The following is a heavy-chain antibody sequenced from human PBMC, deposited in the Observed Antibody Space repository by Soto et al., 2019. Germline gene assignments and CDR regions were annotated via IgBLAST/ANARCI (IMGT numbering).Heavy chain of an antibody. J-gene: IGHJ4*02. CDR1: VGSVSGYY. CDR3: ARVQSGNYALNYFDY. Sequence: SETLSRTGAVCVGSVSGYYWCWIRQPPGKGLEWIGGINHSGSTNYNPSLKSRVTISVDKSKNQFSLNLSSVTAGDTAVYFCARVQSGNYALNYFDYWGQGTLVTVSS. D-gene: IGHD1-26*01. V-gene: IGHV4-34*01. CDR2: INHSGST.